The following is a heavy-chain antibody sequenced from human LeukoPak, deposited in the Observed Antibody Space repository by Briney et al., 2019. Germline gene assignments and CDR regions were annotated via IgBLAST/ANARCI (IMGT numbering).Heavy chain of an antibody. V-gene: IGHV1-18*01. CDR1: GYSFTNFG. CDR3: VRDLGVDTSMIFFDF. J-gene: IGHJ4*02. D-gene: IGHD5-18*01. CDR2: SSAYNGNT. Sequence: ASVKVSCKASGYSFTNFGISWVRQAPGQGLEWMGWSSAYNGNTNCVQKFQGRVTMTTDTSTSTAYMELRSLRSDDTAVFYCVRDLGVDTSMIFFDFWGQGTLVTVSS.